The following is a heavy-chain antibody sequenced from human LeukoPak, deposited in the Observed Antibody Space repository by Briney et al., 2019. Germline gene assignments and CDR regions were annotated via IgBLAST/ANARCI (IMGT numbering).Heavy chain of an antibody. J-gene: IGHJ6*02. CDR2: IWYDGSNK. D-gene: IGHD3-10*01. Sequence: GRSLRLSCAASGFTFSSYGMHWVRQAPGKGLEWVAVIWYDGSNKYYADSVKGRFTISRDNPKNTLYLQMNSLRAEDTAVYYCARDRYYYGSGSFLSSLYYYYYYGMDVWGQGTTVTVSS. V-gene: IGHV3-33*01. CDR3: ARDRYYYGSGSFLSSLYYYYYYGMDV. CDR1: GFTFSSYG.